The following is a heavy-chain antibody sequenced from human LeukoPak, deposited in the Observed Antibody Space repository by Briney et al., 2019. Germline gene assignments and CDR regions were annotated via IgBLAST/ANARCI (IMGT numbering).Heavy chain of an antibody. CDR3: ARDRADAFDI. CDR2: IYTSGST. CDR1: GGSISSGSYY. V-gene: IGHV4-61*02. Sequence: YPSETLSLTCAVSGGSISSGSYYWSWIRQPAGKGLEWIGRIYTSGSTNYNPSLKSRVTISIDTSKNQFSLKLSSVTAADTAVYYCARDRADAFDIWGQGTMVTVSS. J-gene: IGHJ3*02.